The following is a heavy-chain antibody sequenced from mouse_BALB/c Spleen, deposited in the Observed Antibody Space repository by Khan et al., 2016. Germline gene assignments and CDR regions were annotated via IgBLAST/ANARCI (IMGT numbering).Heavy chain of an antibody. J-gene: IGHJ2*01. CDR3: ARHDDYFDY. V-gene: IGHV5-12*02. CDR1: GFTFSDYY. CDR2: ISNGGGST. Sequence: EVELVESGGGLVQPGGSLKLSCATSGFTFSDYYMHWVRQTPEKRLEWVAYISNGGGSTYYPDTVKGRFTISRDNAKNTLYLQMSRLKSEDTAMYYCARHDDYFDYWGQGTTLTASS. D-gene: IGHD2-3*01.